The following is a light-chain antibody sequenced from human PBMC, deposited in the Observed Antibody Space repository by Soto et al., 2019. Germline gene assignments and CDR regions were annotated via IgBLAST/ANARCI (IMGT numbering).Light chain of an antibody. J-gene: IGKJ4*01. V-gene: IGKV3-15*01. CDR1: QSVSSN. CDR2: SAS. Sequence: EVVLTQSPATLSVSPGERATLSCRASQSVSSNLVWYQQKSGQPPRLLIYSASTRATGIPARFSGTGSGTEFTLTISSLQSEDVAAYYCQKYHHWTRTFGDGTEV. CDR3: QKYHHWTRT.